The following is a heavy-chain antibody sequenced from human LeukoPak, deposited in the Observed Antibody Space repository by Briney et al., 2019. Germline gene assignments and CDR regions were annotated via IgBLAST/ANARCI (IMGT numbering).Heavy chain of an antibody. V-gene: IGHV4-59*12. J-gene: IGHJ5*02. CDR2: IYYSGST. CDR3: ARDGEVLSSSWFWFDP. Sequence: PSETLSLTCTVSGGSISSYYWSWIRQPPGKGLEWIGYIYYSGSTNYNPSLKSRVTISVDTSKNQFSLKLSSVTAADTAVYYCARDGEVLSSSWFWFDPWGQGTLVTVSS. D-gene: IGHD6-13*01. CDR1: GGSISSYY.